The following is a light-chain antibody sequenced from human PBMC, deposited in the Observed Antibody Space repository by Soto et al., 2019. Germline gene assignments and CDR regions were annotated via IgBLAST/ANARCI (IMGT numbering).Light chain of an antibody. CDR2: GAS. Sequence: DIQMTQSPSSVSASVGDRVTITCRASQGLGVWLGWYQQKPGKAPQLLIFGASGLQTGVPSRFSGSGSGTEFTLTINSLQPDDSATYYCQQYQSYPWTFGQGTKVDIK. V-gene: IGKV1D-16*01. CDR1: QGLGVW. J-gene: IGKJ1*01. CDR3: QQYQSYPWT.